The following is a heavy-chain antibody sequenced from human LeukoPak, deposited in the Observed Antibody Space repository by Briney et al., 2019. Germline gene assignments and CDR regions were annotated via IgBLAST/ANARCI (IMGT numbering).Heavy chain of an antibody. CDR1: GYTFTGYY. V-gene: IGHV1-2*02. D-gene: IGHD3-22*01. Sequence: ASVKVSCKASGYTFTGYYMHWVRQAPGQGLEWTGWINPNSGGTNYAQKFQGRVTMTRDTSISTAYMELSRLRSDDTAVYYCAREWSGSGYYPSNWFDPWGQGTLVTVSS. CDR2: INPNSGGT. CDR3: AREWSGSGYYPSNWFDP. J-gene: IGHJ5*02.